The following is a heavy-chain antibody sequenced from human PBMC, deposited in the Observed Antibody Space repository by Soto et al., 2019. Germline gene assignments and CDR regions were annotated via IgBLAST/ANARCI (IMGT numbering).Heavy chain of an antibody. V-gene: IGHV3-7*01. CDR3: VCRSAMDV. Sequence: GSLRLTCAASGLTFSSYWMHWVRQAPGKGLEWVVNIKEDGSEKYYVDSVKGRFTISRDNVKHSLFLQMNSLRADDTAVYHCVCRSAMDVLDRGTTVIVSS. CDR2: IKEDGSEK. J-gene: IGHJ6*02. CDR1: GLTFSSYW.